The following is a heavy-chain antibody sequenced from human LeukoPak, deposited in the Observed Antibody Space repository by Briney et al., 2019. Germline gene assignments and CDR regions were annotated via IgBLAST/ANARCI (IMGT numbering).Heavy chain of an antibody. Sequence: ASVKVSCKASGYTFSSYGISWVRQAPEQGLEWMGWINPNSGGTNYAQKFQGRVTMTRDTSISTAYMELSRLRSDDTAVYYCARDRGPAVPAAITSWNYYYMDVWGKGTTVTVSS. J-gene: IGHJ6*03. CDR3: ARDRGPAVPAAITSWNYYYMDV. CDR1: GYTFSSYG. CDR2: INPNSGGT. V-gene: IGHV1-2*02. D-gene: IGHD2-2*01.